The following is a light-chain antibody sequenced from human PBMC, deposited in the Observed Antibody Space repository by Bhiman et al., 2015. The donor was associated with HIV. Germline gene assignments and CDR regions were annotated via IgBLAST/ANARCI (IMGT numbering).Light chain of an antibody. CDR3: NSRDSSGNHLVV. CDR1: SLRNYY. V-gene: IGLV3-19*01. J-gene: IGLJ2*01. Sequence: SSELTQDPAVSVALGQTVTITCQGDSLRNYYASWYQQKPGQAPLLVIFDKNNRPSGIPDRFSGSSSGNSASLTITGAQAEDEADYYCNSRDSSGNHLVVFGGGTKLTVL. CDR2: DKN.